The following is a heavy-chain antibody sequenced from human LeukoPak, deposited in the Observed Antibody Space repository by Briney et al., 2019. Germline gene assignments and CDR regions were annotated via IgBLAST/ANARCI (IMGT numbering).Heavy chain of an antibody. Sequence: GGSLRLSCAASGFTFSSYSMNWVRQAPGKGLEWVSSITSSSSYIDYADSVKGRFTISRDNAKNSLYLQMNSLRAEDTAVYYCARARIVVVGDAFDIWGQGTMVTVSS. D-gene: IGHD3-22*01. J-gene: IGHJ3*02. CDR3: ARARIVVVGDAFDI. CDR2: ITSSSSYI. V-gene: IGHV3-21*01. CDR1: GFTFSSYS.